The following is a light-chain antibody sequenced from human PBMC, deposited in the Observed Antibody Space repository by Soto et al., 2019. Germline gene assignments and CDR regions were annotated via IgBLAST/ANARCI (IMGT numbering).Light chain of an antibody. CDR1: SSNFGGNT. Sequence: QSVLTQPPSASGTPGQRVIISCSGSSSNFGGNTANWYQQFPGTAPKVLIYSNNQRPSGVPDRFSGSKSGTSASLAISGLQSEDEADYYCAAWDDSLNGWVFGGGTEVPVL. V-gene: IGLV1-44*01. CDR2: SNN. J-gene: IGLJ3*02. CDR3: AAWDDSLNGWV.